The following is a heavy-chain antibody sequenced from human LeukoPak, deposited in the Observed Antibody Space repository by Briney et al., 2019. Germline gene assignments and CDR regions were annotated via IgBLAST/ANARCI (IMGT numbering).Heavy chain of an antibody. D-gene: IGHD3-10*01. J-gene: IGHJ4*02. CDR2: IYTSGST. Sequence: SQTLSLTCTVSGGSISSGSYYWSWIRQPAGKGLEWIGRIYTSGSTNYNPSLKSRVTISVDTSKNQFSLKLSPVTAADTAVYYCARVMGGFTIDYWGQGTLVTVSS. CDR3: ARVMGGFTIDY. CDR1: GGSISSGSYY. V-gene: IGHV4-61*02.